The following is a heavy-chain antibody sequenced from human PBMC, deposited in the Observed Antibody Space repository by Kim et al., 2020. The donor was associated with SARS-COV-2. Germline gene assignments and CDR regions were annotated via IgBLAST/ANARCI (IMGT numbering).Heavy chain of an antibody. D-gene: IGHD3-16*01. CDR3: ARMMDY. CDR2: YYSGRT. J-gene: IGHJ4*02. V-gene: IGHV4-59*01. Sequence: YYSGRTNSTPALKSRVTISVDTSKNQFSLKLSSVTAADTAVYYCARMMDYWGQGTLVTVSS.